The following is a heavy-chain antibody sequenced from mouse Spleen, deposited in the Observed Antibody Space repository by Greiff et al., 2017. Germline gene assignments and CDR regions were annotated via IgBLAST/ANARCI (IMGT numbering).Heavy chain of an antibody. CDR1: GYSITSGYY. CDR3: ARFYDYDDAMDY. Sequence: DVQLQESGPGLVKPSQSLSLTCSVTGYSITSGYYWNWIRQFPGNKLEWMGYISYDGSNNYNPSLKNRISITRDTSKNQFFLKLNSVTTEDTATYYCARFYDYDDAMDYWGQGTSVTVSS. D-gene: IGHD2-4*01. V-gene: IGHV3-6*01. CDR2: ISYDGSN. J-gene: IGHJ4*01.